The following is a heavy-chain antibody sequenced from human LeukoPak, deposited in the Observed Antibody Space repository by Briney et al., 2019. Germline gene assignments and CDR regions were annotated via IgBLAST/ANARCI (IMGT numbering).Heavy chain of an antibody. J-gene: IGHJ4*02. CDR3: AREGRYSGYDSGDY. D-gene: IGHD5-12*01. V-gene: IGHV4-31*03. CDR2: IYYSGGT. Sequence: PSETLSLTCTVSGGSISSGGYYWSWIRQHPGKGLEWIGYIYYSGGTYYNPSLKSRVTISVDTSKNQFSLKLSSVTAADTAVYYCAREGRYSGYDSGDYWGQGTLVTVSS. CDR1: GGSISSGGYY.